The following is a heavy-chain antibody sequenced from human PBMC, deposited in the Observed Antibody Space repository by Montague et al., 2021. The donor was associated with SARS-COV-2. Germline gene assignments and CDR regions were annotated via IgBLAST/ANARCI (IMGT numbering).Heavy chain of an antibody. CDR3: ARGRQHFNMIVVVMTGGEYYFDY. V-gene: IGHV4-34*01. D-gene: IGHD3-22*01. CDR2: INHRGTS. J-gene: IGHJ4*02. CDR1: GGSFSDNY. Sequence: SETLSLTCAVYGGSFSDNYWSWIRKPPGKGLEGFGEINHRGTSTXNPSLKSRVSISVDTSKNQFSLYLGSVTAADTAVYYCARGRQHFNMIVVVMTGGEYYFDYWGQGTLVTVSS.